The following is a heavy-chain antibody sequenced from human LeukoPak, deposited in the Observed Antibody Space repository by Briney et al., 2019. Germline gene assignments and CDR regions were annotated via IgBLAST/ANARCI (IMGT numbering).Heavy chain of an antibody. J-gene: IGHJ4*02. V-gene: IGHV3-30-3*01. CDR2: ISYDGSNK. D-gene: IGHD6-13*01. CDR1: GFTFSSYA. CDR3: ARVDGSSRAFDY. Sequence: GGSLRLSCGASGFTFSSYAMHWVRQAPGKGLEWVAVISYDGSNKYYADSVKGRFTISRDNSKNTLYLQMNSLRAEDTAVYYCARVDGSSRAFDYWGQGTLVTVSS.